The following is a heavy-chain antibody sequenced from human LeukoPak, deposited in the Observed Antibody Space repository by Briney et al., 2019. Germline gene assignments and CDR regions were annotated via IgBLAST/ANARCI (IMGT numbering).Heavy chain of an antibody. Sequence: SETLSLTCTVSGGSISSYYWSWIRQPPGKGLEWIGYIYYSGSTYYNPSLKSRVTISVDTSKNQFSLKLSSVTAADTAVYYCARLTRRGDYFDYWGQGTLVTVSS. J-gene: IGHJ4*02. CDR1: GGSISSYY. V-gene: IGHV4-59*08. D-gene: IGHD3-10*01. CDR3: ARLTRRGDYFDY. CDR2: IYYSGST.